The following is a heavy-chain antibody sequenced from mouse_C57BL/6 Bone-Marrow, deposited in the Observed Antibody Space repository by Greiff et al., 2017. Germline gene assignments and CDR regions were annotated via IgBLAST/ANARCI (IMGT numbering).Heavy chain of an antibody. J-gene: IGHJ4*01. D-gene: IGHD2-12*01. CDR3: ARRTRYYDAMDY. Sequence: QVQLQQSGAELARPGASVTMSCKASGYTFTSYTMHWVKQRPGQGLEWIGYINPSSGYTKYNQKFKDKATLTADKSSNTAYMQLSSLTSEDSAVYYCARRTRYYDAMDYWGQGTSVTVSS. V-gene: IGHV1-4*01. CDR1: GYTFTSYT. CDR2: INPSSGYT.